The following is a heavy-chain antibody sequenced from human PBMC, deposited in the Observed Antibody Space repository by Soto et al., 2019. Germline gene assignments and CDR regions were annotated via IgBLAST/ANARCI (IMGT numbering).Heavy chain of an antibody. CDR2: IYQSGST. Sequence: SETLSLTCAVSSGSISSSNWLSWVRQPPGKGLEWIGEIYQSGSTNYNPSLKSRVTISVDKSKNQFSLKLISVTAADTAVYYCARNYYTSGAQSNWFDPWGQGTLVTVS. V-gene: IGHV4-4*02. J-gene: IGHJ5*02. CDR3: ARNYYTSGAQSNWFDP. D-gene: IGHD3-10*01. CDR1: SGSISSSNW.